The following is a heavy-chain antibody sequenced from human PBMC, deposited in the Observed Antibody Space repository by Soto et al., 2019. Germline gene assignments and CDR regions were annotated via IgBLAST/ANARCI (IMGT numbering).Heavy chain of an antibody. V-gene: IGHV1-18*01. CDR2: ISAYNGNT. Sequence: ASVKVSCKASGYTFTSYGISWVRQAPGQGLEWMGWISAYNGNTNYAQKLQGRVTMTTDTSTSKAYMELRSLRSDDTAVYYCAREDFVVVPVDDDYYYYYYGTDVWSQGTKVTVSS. J-gene: IGHJ6*02. CDR1: GYTFTSYG. CDR3: AREDFVVVPVDDDYYYYYYGTDV. D-gene: IGHD2-2*01.